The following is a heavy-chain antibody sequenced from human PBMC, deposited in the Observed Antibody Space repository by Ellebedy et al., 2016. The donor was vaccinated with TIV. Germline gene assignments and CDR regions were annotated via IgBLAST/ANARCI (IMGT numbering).Heavy chain of an antibody. Sequence: SETLSLTCAVYGGSISSYYWSWIRQPPGKGLEWIGEINHSGSTNYNPSLKSRVTISVDTSKNQFSLKLSSVTAADTAVYYCARSGGYYGSGSYHYWGQGTLVTVSS. J-gene: IGHJ4*02. CDR3: ARSGGYYGSGSYHY. V-gene: IGHV4-34*01. CDR2: INHSGST. CDR1: GGSISSYY. D-gene: IGHD3-10*01.